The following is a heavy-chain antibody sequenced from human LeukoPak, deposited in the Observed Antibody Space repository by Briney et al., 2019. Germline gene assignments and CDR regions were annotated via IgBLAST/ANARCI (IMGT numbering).Heavy chain of an antibody. Sequence: GGSLRLSCAASGFTFSSYEMNWVRQAPGKGLEWVSYISSSGSTIYYADSVKGRFTISRDNAKNSLYLQMNSLRAEDTAVYYCASSYVWGSYRYNTAYCFDYWGQGTLVTVSS. CDR1: GFTFSSYE. CDR3: ASSYVWGSYRYNTAYCFDY. D-gene: IGHD3-16*02. CDR2: ISSSGSTI. J-gene: IGHJ4*02. V-gene: IGHV3-48*03.